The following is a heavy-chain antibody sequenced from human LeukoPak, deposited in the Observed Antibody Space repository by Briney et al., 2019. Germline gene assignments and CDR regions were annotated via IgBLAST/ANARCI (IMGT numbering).Heavy chain of an antibody. J-gene: IGHJ4*02. CDR1: GFTFDDYA. D-gene: IGHD6-13*01. CDR2: FSWNSGSI. Sequence: PGGSLRLSCAASGFTFDDYAMHWVRQAPGKGLEWVSGFSWNSGSIGYADSVKGRFTISRDNAKNSLYLQMNSLRAEDTALYYCAKDGPAAGGPFDYWGQGTLVTVSS. CDR3: AKDGPAAGGPFDY. V-gene: IGHV3-9*01.